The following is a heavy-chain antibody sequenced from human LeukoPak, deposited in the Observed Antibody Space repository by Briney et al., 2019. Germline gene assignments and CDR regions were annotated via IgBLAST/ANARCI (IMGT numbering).Heavy chain of an antibody. V-gene: IGHV4-39*07. CDR3: ARFGYGSGSYPGRDAFDI. CDR1: GGSISSGSYY. Sequence: PSETLSLTCTVSGGSISSGSYYWGWIRQPPGKGLEWIGSIYHSGSTYYNPSLKSRVTISVDTSKNQFSLKLSSVTAADTAVYYCARFGYGSGSYPGRDAFDIWGQGTMVTVSS. CDR2: IYHSGST. D-gene: IGHD3-10*01. J-gene: IGHJ3*02.